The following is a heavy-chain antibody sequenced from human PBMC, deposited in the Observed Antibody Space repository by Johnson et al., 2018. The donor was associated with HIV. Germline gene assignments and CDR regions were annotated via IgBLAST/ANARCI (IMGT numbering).Heavy chain of an antibody. Sequence: VQLVESGGGLVKPGGSLRLSCAASGFTFSNAWMSWVRQAPGKGLEWVGRIKSKTDGGTTDYAAPVKGRFPISRDDSKNTLYLQKNSLETEDTAVYYFTTDDYGAGRSLSACDIWGQGTMVTVSS. J-gene: IGHJ3*02. CDR3: TTDDYGAGRSLSACDI. CDR1: GFTFSNAW. CDR2: IKSKTDGGTT. D-gene: IGHD4/OR15-4a*01. V-gene: IGHV3-15*01.